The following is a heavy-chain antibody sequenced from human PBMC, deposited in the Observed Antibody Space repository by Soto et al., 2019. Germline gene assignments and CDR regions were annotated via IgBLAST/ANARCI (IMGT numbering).Heavy chain of an antibody. CDR1: GGTFSSYT. CDR2: IIPILGIA. CDR3: APAPTSSVQSSSWAFDY. V-gene: IGHV1-69*02. J-gene: IGHJ4*02. Sequence: QVQLVQSGAEVKKPGSSVKVSCKASGGTFSSYTISWVRQAPGQGLEWMGRIIPILGIANYAQKFQGRVTITADKSTSTAYMELSSLRSEDTAVYYCAPAPTSSVQSSSWAFDYWGQGTLVTVSS. D-gene: IGHD6-13*01.